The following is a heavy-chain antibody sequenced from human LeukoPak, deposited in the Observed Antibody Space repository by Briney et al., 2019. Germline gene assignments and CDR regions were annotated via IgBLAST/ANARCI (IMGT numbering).Heavy chain of an antibody. CDR2: IHHSGST. Sequence: PSETLSLTCAVYGGSFSGNYWSWIRQPPGRGLEWLGEIHHSGSTIYNLSLKSRVTISVDTSKNQFSLKLSSVTAADTAVYYCARVDSSTLSYFDYWGQGALVTVSS. J-gene: IGHJ4*02. D-gene: IGHD6-13*01. CDR3: ARVDSSTLSYFDY. CDR1: GGSFSGNY. V-gene: IGHV4-34*01.